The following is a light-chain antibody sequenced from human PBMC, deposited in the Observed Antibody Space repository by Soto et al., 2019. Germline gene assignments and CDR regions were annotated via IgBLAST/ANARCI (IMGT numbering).Light chain of an antibody. V-gene: IGKV1-39*01. CDR1: QNIRYY. J-gene: IGKJ5*01. Sequence: DIQMTQSPSSLSASVGDRVTITCRASQNIRYYLNWYQQKPGKAPNLLIYAASSMQSGVPPTFSGSGAGTDFSLTISSLQPEDFPTYYCQQSYSNFSITFGHGTRLDIK. CDR3: QQSYSNFSIT. CDR2: AAS.